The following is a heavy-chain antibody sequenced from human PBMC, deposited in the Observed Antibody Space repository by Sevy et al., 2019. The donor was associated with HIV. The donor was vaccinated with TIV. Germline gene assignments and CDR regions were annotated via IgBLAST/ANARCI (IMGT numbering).Heavy chain of an antibody. V-gene: IGHV3-30*18. D-gene: IGHD3-10*01. Sequence: GGSLRLSCAASGFTFSNYGMHWVRQAPGKGLEWVAVISYDGSNKYYADSVKGRFTISRDNSKNTLYLQMNSLRAEDTAVYYCAKDGSLPYVLLWFGELPSLDYWGQGTLVTVSS. CDR2: ISYDGSNK. J-gene: IGHJ4*02. CDR1: GFTFSNYG. CDR3: AKDGSLPYVLLWFGELPSLDY.